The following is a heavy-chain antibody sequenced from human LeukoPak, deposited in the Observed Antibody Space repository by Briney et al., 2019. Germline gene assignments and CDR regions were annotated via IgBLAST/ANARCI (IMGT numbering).Heavy chain of an antibody. CDR3: ARERIAAAGTLIWFDP. V-gene: IGHV4-4*07. D-gene: IGHD6-13*01. Sequence: SETLSLTCTVSGGSISSYYWSWIRQPAGKGLEWIGRIYTSGSTNYNPSLKSRVTMSVDTSKNQFSLKLSSVTAADTAVYYCARERIAAAGTLIWFDPXGQGTLVTV. CDR1: GGSISSYY. CDR2: IYTSGST. J-gene: IGHJ5*02.